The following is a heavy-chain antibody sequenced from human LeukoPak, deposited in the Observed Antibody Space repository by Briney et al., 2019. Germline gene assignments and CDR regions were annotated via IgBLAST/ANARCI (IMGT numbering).Heavy chain of an antibody. Sequence: ASVKVSCKASGYTFTSYYMHWVRQAPGQGLEWMGIINPSGGSTSYAQKFQGRVTMTRDTSTSTVYMELSSLRSEDTAVYYCASGIAARAEERYYFDYWGQGTLVTVSS. CDR1: GYTFTSYY. CDR3: ASGIAARAEERYYFDY. V-gene: IGHV1-46*01. CDR2: INPSGGST. J-gene: IGHJ4*02. D-gene: IGHD6-6*01.